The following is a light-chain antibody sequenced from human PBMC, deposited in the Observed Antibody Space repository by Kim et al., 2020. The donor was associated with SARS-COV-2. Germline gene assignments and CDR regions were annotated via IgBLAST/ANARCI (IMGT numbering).Light chain of an antibody. CDR3: QQYGSSPRT. J-gene: IGKJ1*01. CDR2: GAS. CDR1: QSVSSIY. Sequence: SPGKRATLSCRASQSVSSIYLAWYQQKPGQAPRLLIYGASSRATGIPDRFSGSGSGTDFTLTISRLEPEDFAVYYCQQYGSSPRTFGQGTKVDIK. V-gene: IGKV3-20*01.